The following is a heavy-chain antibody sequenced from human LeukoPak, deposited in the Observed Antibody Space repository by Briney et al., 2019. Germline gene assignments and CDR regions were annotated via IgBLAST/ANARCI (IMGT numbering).Heavy chain of an antibody. V-gene: IGHV3-48*03. J-gene: IGHJ4*02. D-gene: IGHD6-19*01. Sequence: GGSLRLSCAVSGFPFSVYEMNGVRQAPGKGLEWVSNIGSGGAFRHYSDSVKGRFSISRDNAENSLFLQMNSLRVEDTGIYYCALLAVASDFDYWGQGALVTVSS. CDR1: GFPFSVYE. CDR2: IGSGGAFR. CDR3: ALLAVASDFDY.